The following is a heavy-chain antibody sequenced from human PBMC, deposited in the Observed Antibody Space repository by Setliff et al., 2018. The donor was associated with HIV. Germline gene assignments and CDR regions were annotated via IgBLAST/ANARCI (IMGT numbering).Heavy chain of an antibody. D-gene: IGHD2-21*02. Sequence: PSETLSLTCTVSGGSISNYYWSWIRQPAGKGLEWIGRIQTSGRTNNNPSLKSRVTMSVDTSKNQFSLILTSVTAADTAAYYCARPSRVNCGGDCYLFDYWGQGTPVTVSS. CDR1: GGSISNYY. CDR3: ARPSRVNCGGDCYLFDY. CDR2: IQTSGRT. V-gene: IGHV4-4*07. J-gene: IGHJ4*02.